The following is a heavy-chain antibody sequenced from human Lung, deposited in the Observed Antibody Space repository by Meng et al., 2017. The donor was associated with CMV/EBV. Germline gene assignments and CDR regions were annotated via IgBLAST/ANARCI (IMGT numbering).Heavy chain of an antibody. CDR3: ARDRAANSFDP. V-gene: IGHV3-7*01. D-gene: IGHD6-25*01. Sequence: SCAASGFTFINYWMSWVRQAPGKGLEWVANIKEDGSDKYYVDSVKGRFTIPRDNAKNSLYLQMNSLRAEDTAVYYCARDRAANSFDPWGQGTLVTVSS. CDR1: GFTFINYW. J-gene: IGHJ5*02. CDR2: IKEDGSDK.